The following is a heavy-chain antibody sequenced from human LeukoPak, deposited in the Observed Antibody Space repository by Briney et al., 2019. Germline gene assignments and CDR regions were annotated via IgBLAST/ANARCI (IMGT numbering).Heavy chain of an antibody. Sequence: PGGSLRLSYAASGFVFSSYAMSWVRQAPGKGLEWVSTLSDSGGKTYYADSVKGRFTISRDNSQNTLYLQMNSLRAEDTAVYYCAKVGLRLGGDYWGQGTLVTVSS. D-gene: IGHD4-17*01. V-gene: IGHV3-23*01. CDR3: AKVGLRLGGDY. CDR1: GFVFSSYA. J-gene: IGHJ4*02. CDR2: LSDSGGKT.